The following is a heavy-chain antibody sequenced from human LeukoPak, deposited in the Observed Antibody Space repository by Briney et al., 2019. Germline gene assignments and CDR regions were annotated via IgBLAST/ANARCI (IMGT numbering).Heavy chain of an antibody. J-gene: IGHJ4*02. D-gene: IGHD6-13*01. V-gene: IGHV3-30-3*01. CDR1: GLIFSNYW. CDR3: ASGGYSSSWFDY. Sequence: GGSLRLSCAASGLIFSNYWMSWVRQAPGKGLEWVAVISYDGSNKYYADSVKGRFTISRDNSKNTLYLQMNSLRAEDTAVYYCASGGYSSSWFDYWGQGTLVTVSS. CDR2: ISYDGSNK.